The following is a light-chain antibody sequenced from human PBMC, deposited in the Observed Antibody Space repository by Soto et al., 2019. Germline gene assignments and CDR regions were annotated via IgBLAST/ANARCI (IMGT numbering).Light chain of an antibody. CDR3: FSYISSGTYV. J-gene: IGLJ1*01. CDR2: EVS. CDR1: SSDVGNYKY. Sequence: QSALTQPASVYGSPGQSITISCTGTSSDVGNYKYVSWYQKHPGKAPKLMIYEVSNRPSGVSNRFSGSESGNTATLTISGLQAEDETDYYCFSYISSGTYVFGTGTKVTVL. V-gene: IGLV2-14*01.